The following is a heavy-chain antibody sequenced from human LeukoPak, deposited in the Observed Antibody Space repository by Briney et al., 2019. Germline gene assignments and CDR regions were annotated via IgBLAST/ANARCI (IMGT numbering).Heavy chain of an antibody. D-gene: IGHD3-22*01. V-gene: IGHV4-59*01. Sequence: SETLSLTCTVSGGSISSYYWSWIRQPPGKGLEWIGYIYYSGSTNYNPSLKSRATISVDTSKNQFSLKLSSVTAADTAVYYCARAYDSSGYDFDYWGQGTLVTVSS. CDR2: IYYSGST. J-gene: IGHJ4*02. CDR1: GGSISSYY. CDR3: ARAYDSSGYDFDY.